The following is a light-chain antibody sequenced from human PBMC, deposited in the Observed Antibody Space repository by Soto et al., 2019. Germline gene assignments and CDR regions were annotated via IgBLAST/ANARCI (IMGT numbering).Light chain of an antibody. V-gene: IGLV2-23*01. Sequence: QSALTQPASVSGSPGQSITISCSGTTSDVGGYNLVSWYQQHTAKAPKLLIYEGTQRPSGVSSRFSGSKSGNTASLTISGLQADDEADYYCCSYASSSSYVFGTGTKAPS. CDR1: TSDVGGYNL. CDR3: CSYASSSSYV. CDR2: EGT. J-gene: IGLJ1*01.